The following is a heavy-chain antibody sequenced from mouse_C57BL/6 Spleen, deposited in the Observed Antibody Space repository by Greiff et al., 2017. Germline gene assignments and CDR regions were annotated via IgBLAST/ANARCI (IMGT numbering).Heavy chain of an antibody. J-gene: IGHJ2*01. V-gene: IGHV1-80*01. CDR3: HYSNYVYFDY. CDR1: GYAFSSYW. Sequence: VQLQQSGAELVKPGASVKISCKASGYAFSSYWMNWVKQRPGEGLEWIGQIYPGDGDTNYNGKFKGKATLTADKSSSTAYMQLSSLTSEDSAVYLCHYSNYVYFDYWGQGTTLTVSS. CDR2: IYPGDGDT. D-gene: IGHD2-5*01.